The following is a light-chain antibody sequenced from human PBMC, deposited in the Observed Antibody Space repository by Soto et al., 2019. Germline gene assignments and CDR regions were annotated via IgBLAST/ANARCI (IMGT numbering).Light chain of an antibody. CDR1: SSDVGGYNY. CDR3: TSYTSSITYV. Sequence: QSALTQPASVSGSPGQSITISCNGTSSDVGGYNYVSWYQQHPGKAPKLMIYEVNNRPSGVSNRFSGSKSGNTASLTISGLQAEDEADYYCTSYTSSITYVFGTGTKVTVL. J-gene: IGLJ1*01. V-gene: IGLV2-14*01. CDR2: EVN.